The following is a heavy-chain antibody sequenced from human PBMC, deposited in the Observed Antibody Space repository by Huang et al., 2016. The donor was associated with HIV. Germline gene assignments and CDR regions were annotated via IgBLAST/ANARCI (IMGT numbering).Heavy chain of an antibody. CDR1: GFTFRDYY. Sequence: QVQLVESGGGLVKPGGSLRLSCAASGFTFRDYYMSWIRQAPRKGLELISYISSMYNSIYSADSVKGRFTISRDDAKNSLYLQMNSLRADDTAVYYCARRSAFYRLDYWGQGTLVTVSS. V-gene: IGHV3-11*01. J-gene: IGHJ4*02. D-gene: IGHD3-10*01. CDR2: ISSMYNSI. CDR3: ARRSAFYRLDY.